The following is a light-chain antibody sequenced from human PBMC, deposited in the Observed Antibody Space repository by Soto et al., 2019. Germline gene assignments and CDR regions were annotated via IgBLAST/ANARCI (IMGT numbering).Light chain of an antibody. Sequence: DIILTQSPATLSLSPGERATLSCGASQSVSSSYVAWYQHRPGLAPRLLIHDALSRATGIPDRFSGTKSGTDFTLTISSLEPEDFAVYYCQQRSNWPPTFGQGTKVDIK. J-gene: IGKJ1*01. CDR1: QSVSSSY. V-gene: IGKV3D-20*02. CDR3: QQRSNWPPT. CDR2: DAL.